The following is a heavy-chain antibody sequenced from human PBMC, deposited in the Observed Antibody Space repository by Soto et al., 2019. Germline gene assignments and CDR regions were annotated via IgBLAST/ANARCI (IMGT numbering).Heavy chain of an antibody. Sequence: SETLSLTCTVSGGSISSYYWSWIRQPAGKGLEWIGRIYTSGSTNYNPSLKSRVTMSVDTSKNQFSLKLSSVTAADTAVYYCARAPGIAAAGTAYYYGMDVWGQGTTVTVSS. V-gene: IGHV4-4*07. J-gene: IGHJ6*02. CDR2: IYTSGST. D-gene: IGHD6-13*01. CDR3: ARAPGIAAAGTAYYYGMDV. CDR1: GGSISSYY.